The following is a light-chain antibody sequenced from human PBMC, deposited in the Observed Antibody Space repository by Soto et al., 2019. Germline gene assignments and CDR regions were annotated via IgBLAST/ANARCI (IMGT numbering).Light chain of an antibody. CDR2: AAS. V-gene: IGKV1-9*01. J-gene: IGKJ2*01. Sequence: DIQLTQSPPFLSASVGDRVTITCRASQGIGSYLAWFQQKPGKAPKLLIYAASTLQSAVPSRFSGSGSGTEFTLTISSLQPEDFATYFCQQLNSYPRTFGQGTKLEIK. CDR1: QGIGSY. CDR3: QQLNSYPRT.